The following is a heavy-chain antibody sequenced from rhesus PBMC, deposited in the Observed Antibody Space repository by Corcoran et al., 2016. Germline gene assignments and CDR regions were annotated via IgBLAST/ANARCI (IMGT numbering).Heavy chain of an antibody. V-gene: IGHV4S10*01. D-gene: IGHD6-25*01. CDR2: INGSSTST. Sequence: QVQLQESGPGLVKPSETLSLTCAVSGGSISGSYRLSWIRRRPGKGLEWIGYINGSSTSTNYNPSLKSRVTISKDTSKNQFSLKLSSVTAADAAVYYCARDGGSWGFDYWGQGVLVTVSS. CDR3: ARDGGSWGFDY. CDR1: GGSISGSYR. J-gene: IGHJ4*01.